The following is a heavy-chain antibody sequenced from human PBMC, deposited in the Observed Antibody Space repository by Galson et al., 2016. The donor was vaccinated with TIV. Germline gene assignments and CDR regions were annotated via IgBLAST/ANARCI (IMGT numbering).Heavy chain of an antibody. D-gene: IGHD6-13*01. J-gene: IGHJ4*02. V-gene: IGHV3-33*01. CDR2: IWNDGSKK. CDR3: ASGPRGSSWYYLDY. Sequence: SLRLSCAASGLSFSAYGMHWVRQAPGKGLEWVAVIWNDGSKKYYGESVKGRFTVSRDNSNSTLYLQMNSPGDEDTAIYYCASGPRGSSWYYLDYWGQGTLVTVSS. CDR1: GLSFSAYG.